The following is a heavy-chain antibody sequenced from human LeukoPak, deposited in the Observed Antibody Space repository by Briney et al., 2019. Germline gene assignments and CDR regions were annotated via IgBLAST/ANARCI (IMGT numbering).Heavy chain of an antibody. V-gene: IGHV4-59*08. CDR1: GGSISSYY. D-gene: IGHD2-2*01. CDR3: ARHNSDIVVVSFPRPPCGWFDP. CDR2: TFYSGST. J-gene: IGHJ5*02. Sequence: SETLSLTCTVAGGSISSYYWSWIRQPPGKVLEWVGYTFYSGSTNYNPSLKSRVPISLDTSQTQLSLNLSSGTAADTAVYYVARHNSDIVVVSFPRPPCGWFDPWGQGTLVTVSS.